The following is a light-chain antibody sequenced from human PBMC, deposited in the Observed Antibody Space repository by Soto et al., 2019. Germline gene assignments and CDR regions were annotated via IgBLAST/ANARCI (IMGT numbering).Light chain of an antibody. CDR3: QQADTFPIT. J-gene: IGKJ5*01. V-gene: IGKV1D-12*01. Sequence: DIQMTQSPSSVSASVGDRVTISCQASQGISRSLAWYQQKPGKAPKLLIYAASSLQSGVPSRFSGSGFGTDFTLTISRLQPEDSAIYYCQQADTFPITFGQGTRLEI. CDR1: QGISRS. CDR2: AAS.